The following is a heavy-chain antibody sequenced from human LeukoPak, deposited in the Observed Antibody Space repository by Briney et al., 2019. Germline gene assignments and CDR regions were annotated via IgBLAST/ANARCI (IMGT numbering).Heavy chain of an antibody. CDR3: ARGKKTVNLDY. CDR2: IYYSGST. J-gene: IGHJ4*02. CDR1: GGSISSYY. Sequence: SETLSLTCTVSGGSISSYYWSWIRQPPGKGLEWIGYIYYSGSTNYNPSLKSRVTISVDTSKNQFSLKLSSVTAAGTAVYYCARGKKTVNLDYWGQGTLVTVSS. D-gene: IGHD4-11*01. V-gene: IGHV4-59*08.